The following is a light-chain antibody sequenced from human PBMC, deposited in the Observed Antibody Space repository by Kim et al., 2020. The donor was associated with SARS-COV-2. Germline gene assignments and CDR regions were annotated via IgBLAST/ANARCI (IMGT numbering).Light chain of an antibody. CDR1: QGISSY. CDR3: QQLSSYPRLT. Sequence: DIQLTQSPSILSASVGDRVTITCRASQGISSYLAWYQQKPGKAPKLLIYAASTLQSGVPSRFSGSGSGTEFTLTISSLQPEDFATYYCQQLSSYPRLTFGGGTKVDIK. J-gene: IGKJ4*01. CDR2: AAS. V-gene: IGKV1-9*01.